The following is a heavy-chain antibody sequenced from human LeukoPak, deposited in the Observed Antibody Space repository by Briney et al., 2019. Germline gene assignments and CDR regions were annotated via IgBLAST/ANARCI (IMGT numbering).Heavy chain of an antibody. CDR1: GFSVSGTY. Sequence: GGSLRLSCAASGFSVSGTYMSWVRQPPEKRLEWVSVIYSDSNTNYADSVKGRFTISRDNSKNMLYLLLNSLRAEDTAVYYCVRVSEDGYYFDYWGQGTLVTVSS. CDR2: IYSDSNT. CDR3: VRVSEDGYYFDY. V-gene: IGHV3-53*03. J-gene: IGHJ4*02. D-gene: IGHD5-24*01.